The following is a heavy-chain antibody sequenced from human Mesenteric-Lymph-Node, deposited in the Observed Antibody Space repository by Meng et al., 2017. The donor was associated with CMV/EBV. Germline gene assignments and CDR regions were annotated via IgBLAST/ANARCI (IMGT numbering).Heavy chain of an antibody. J-gene: IGHJ4*02. Sequence: ASVKVSCKASGYTFTSYYMHWVRQAPGQGLEWMGWISAYNGNTNYAQKLQGRVTMTTDTSTSTAYMELRSLRSDDTAVYYCARASSSSPFDYWGQGTLVTVSS. V-gene: IGHV1-18*04. CDR1: GYTFTSYY. CDR3: ARASSSSPFDY. D-gene: IGHD6-6*01. CDR2: ISAYNGNT.